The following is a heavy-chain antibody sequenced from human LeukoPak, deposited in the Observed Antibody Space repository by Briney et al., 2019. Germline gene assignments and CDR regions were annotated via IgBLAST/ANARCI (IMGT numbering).Heavy chain of an antibody. CDR2: ISAYNGNT. V-gene: IGHV1-18*01. CDR1: GYTFTSYG. CDR3: ARGRPDYYDFWSGYCEGFDY. Sequence: ASVKVSCKASGYTFTSYGISWVRQAPGQGLEWMGWISAYNGNTNYAQKFQGRVTMTRNTSISTAYMELSSLRSEDTAVYYCARGRPDYYDFWSGYCEGFDYWGQGTLVTVSS. D-gene: IGHD3-3*01. J-gene: IGHJ4*02.